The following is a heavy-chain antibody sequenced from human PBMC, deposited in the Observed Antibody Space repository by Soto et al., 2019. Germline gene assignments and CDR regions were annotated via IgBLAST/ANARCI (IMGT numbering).Heavy chain of an antibody. D-gene: IGHD3-22*01. V-gene: IGHV4-4*02. CDR1: GGSIYSSNW. CDR3: ARGAYDSSGHPFDY. Sequence: PSETLSLTCAVSGGSIYSSNWWNWVRQPPGKGLEWIGEIYHTGSTNYNPSLKSRVTISVDKSKNQFFLKLSSVTAADTAVYFCARGAYDSSGHPFDYWGQGTLVTVSS. CDR2: IYHTGST. J-gene: IGHJ4*02.